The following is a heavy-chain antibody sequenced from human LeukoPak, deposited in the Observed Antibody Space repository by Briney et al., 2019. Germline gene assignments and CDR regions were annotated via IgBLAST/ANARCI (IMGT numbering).Heavy chain of an antibody. Sequence: GGSLRLSCAASGFTFDDYAMHWVRQAPGKGLEWVSGITWNSAAIVYADSVKGRFTISRDNAKSSLYLQMNSLRAEDTAFYYCAKDLAPIVVVPAAKNISGYYYYGLDVWGQGTTVTVSS. CDR1: GFTFDDYA. CDR2: ITWNSAAI. V-gene: IGHV3-9*01. D-gene: IGHD2-2*01. J-gene: IGHJ6*02. CDR3: AKDLAPIVVVPAAKNISGYYYYGLDV.